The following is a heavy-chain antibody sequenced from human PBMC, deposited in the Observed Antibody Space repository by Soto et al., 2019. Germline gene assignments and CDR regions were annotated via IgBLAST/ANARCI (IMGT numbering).Heavy chain of an antibody. CDR2: INAGNGNT. CDR1: GYTFTSYA. Sequence: QVQLVQSGAEVKKPGASVKVSCKASGYTFTSYAMHWVRQAPGQRLEWMGWINAGNGNTKYSQKFQGRVTITRDTAASTAYMELSSLRSEDTAVYYCARTPPPGYSSSWYEAPLDYWGQGTLVTVSS. V-gene: IGHV1-3*01. CDR3: ARTPPPGYSSSWYEAPLDY. D-gene: IGHD6-13*01. J-gene: IGHJ4*02.